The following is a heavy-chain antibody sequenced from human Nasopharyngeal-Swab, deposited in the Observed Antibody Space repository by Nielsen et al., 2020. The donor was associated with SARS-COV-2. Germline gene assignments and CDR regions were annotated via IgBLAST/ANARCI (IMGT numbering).Heavy chain of an antibody. CDR3: AKSAGYYGSGSYYNFNYYGMDV. CDR2: IVGSGDISGSGGST. J-gene: IGHJ6*02. CDR1: GYSFRTYG. V-gene: IGHV3-23*01. Sequence: GGSLRLSCVASGYSFRTYGMSWVRQAPGKGLELVAAIVGSGDISGSGGSTYYADSVKGRFTISRDNSKNTLYLQMNSLRAEDTAVYYCAKSAGYYGSGSYYNFNYYGMDVWGQGTTVTVSS. D-gene: IGHD3-10*01.